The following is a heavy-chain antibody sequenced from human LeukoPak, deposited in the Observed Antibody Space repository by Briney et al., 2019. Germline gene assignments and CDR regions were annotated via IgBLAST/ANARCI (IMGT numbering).Heavy chain of an antibody. J-gene: IGHJ5*02. V-gene: IGHV3-9*01. CDR2: ISWNSGSI. CDR3: MRGATDTTRWFDP. Sequence: GGSLRLSCAASGFTFDDYAMHWVRQAPGKGLEWVSGISWNSGSIGYVDSVKGRFTISRDNAKNSLHLQMNGLRAEDTAAYYCMRGATDTTRWFDPWGQGTLVTVSS. D-gene: IGHD1-7*01. CDR1: GFTFDDYA.